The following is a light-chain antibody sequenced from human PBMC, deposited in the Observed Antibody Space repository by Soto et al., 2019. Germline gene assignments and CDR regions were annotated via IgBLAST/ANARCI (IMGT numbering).Light chain of an antibody. CDR3: SSYTSTGPQLL. V-gene: IGLV2-14*03. Sequence: QSALTQPASVSGSPGQSITISCTGTSSDIGAYNYVSWYQRHPGRAPKLIIYNVNDRPPWISDRFSGSKSDNAASLTISGLQTEDEADYLCSSYTSTGPQLLFGGGTKLTVL. CDR2: NVN. CDR1: SSDIGAYNY. J-gene: IGLJ2*01.